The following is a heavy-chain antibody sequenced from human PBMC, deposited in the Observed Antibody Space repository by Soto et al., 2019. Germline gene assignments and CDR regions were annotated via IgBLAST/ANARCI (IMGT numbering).Heavy chain of an antibody. J-gene: IGHJ6*02. Sequence: GGSLRLSCAASGFTFSNAWMSWVRQAPGKGLEWVGRIKSKTDGGTTDYAAPVKGRFTVSRDDSKNTVYLHMNSLRTEDTAVYYCTADIPNISANYGMDVWGQGTTVTVSS. V-gene: IGHV3-15*01. D-gene: IGHD6-25*01. CDR3: TADIPNISANYGMDV. CDR2: IKSKTDGGTT. CDR1: GFTFSNAW.